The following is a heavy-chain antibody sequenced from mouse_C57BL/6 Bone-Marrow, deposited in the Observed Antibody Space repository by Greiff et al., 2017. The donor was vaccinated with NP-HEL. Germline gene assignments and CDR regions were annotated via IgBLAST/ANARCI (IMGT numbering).Heavy chain of an antibody. D-gene: IGHD1-1*01. Sequence: VQLQQSGPELVKPGASVKISCKASGYSFTDYNMNWVKQSNGKSLEWIGVINPNYGTTSYNQKFKGKATLTVDQSSSTVYMQLHRLTSADSAVSCCTRWNYGSRSIDYWGQGTTLTVSS. CDR3: TRWNYGSRSIDY. CDR2: INPNYGTT. CDR1: GYSFTDYN. V-gene: IGHV1-39*01. J-gene: IGHJ2*01.